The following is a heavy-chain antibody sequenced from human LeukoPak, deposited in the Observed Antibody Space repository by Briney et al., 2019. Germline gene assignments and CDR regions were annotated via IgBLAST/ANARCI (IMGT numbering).Heavy chain of an antibody. J-gene: IGHJ2*01. CDR2: IYHSGST. D-gene: IGHD3-3*01. CDR1: GGSISRSNW. CDR3: AREDYDDSGAWYFDL. V-gene: IGHV4-4*02. Sequence: PSETLSLTCAVSGGSISRSNWWSWVRQPPGKGLEWIGEIYHSGSTNYNPSLKSRVTISVDKSKNRFSLKLSSVTAADTAVYYCAREDYDDSGAWYFDLWGRGTLVTVSS.